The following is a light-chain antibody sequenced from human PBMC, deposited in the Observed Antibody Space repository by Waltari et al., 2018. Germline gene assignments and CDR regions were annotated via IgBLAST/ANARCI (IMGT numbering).Light chain of an antibody. CDR1: SRDVGNYTL. Sequence: QSGLAQPASASGSPGQSSTITCTGTSRDVGNYTLVPWYQQRPGKAPRLLIYEVTKRAPGTSDRFSASKSGNTASLSISGLQAQEDEADYYCCSYVGLGTYVFGTGTKVTV. J-gene: IGLJ1*01. CDR3: CSYVGLGTYV. CDR2: EVT. V-gene: IGLV2-23*02.